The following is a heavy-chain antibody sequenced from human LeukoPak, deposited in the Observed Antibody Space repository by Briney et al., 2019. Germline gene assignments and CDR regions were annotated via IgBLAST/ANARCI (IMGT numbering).Heavy chain of an antibody. V-gene: IGHV4-59*01. D-gene: IGHD1-14*01. CDR2: IYYSGST. J-gene: IGHJ3*02. Sequence: SETLSLTCTVSGGSISSYYWSWIRQPPGKGLEWIGYIYYSGSTNYNPSLKSRVTISVDTSKNQFSLKLSSVTAADPAVYYCARLQRTLDAFDIWGQGTMVTVSS. CDR1: GGSISSYY. CDR3: ARLQRTLDAFDI.